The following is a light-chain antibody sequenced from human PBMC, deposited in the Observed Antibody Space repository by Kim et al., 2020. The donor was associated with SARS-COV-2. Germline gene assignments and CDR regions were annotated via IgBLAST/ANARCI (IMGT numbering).Light chain of an antibody. CDR3: SAWDSSLSVWV. CDR2: RNN. J-gene: IGLJ3*02. V-gene: IGLV10-54*01. CDR1: SNNVGNEG. Sequence: QAGLTQPPSVSKDLRQTATLTCTGNSNNVGNEGAAWLQQHQGHPPKLVSYRNNNRPSGISERLSASRSGNTASLTITGLQTEDEADYYCSAWDSSLSVWVFGGGTKLTVL.